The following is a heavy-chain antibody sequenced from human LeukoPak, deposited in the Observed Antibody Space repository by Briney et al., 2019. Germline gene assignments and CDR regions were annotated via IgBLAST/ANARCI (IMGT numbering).Heavy chain of an antibody. D-gene: IGHD4-23*01. V-gene: IGHV3-11*01. CDR1: GFTFSDYY. CDR3: ARDLYGGNSGLLFDY. CDR2: ISSSGDTI. J-gene: IGHJ4*02. Sequence: PGGSLRLSCAASGFTFSDYYMSWVRQAPGKGLEWVSYISSSGDTIYYADSVKGRFTISRDNAKNSLYLQMNSLRAEDTAVYYCARDLYGGNSGLLFDYWGQGTLVTVSS.